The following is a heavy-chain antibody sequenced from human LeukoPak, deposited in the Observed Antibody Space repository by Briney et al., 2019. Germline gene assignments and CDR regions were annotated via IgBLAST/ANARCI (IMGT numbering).Heavy chain of an antibody. CDR3: ARGGSRYFHD. CDR2: IYSSGST. V-gene: IGHV3-66*01. CDR1: GFTISSNY. Sequence: PGGSLRLSCAASGFTISSNYMRGVRQAPGGGGEWVSVIYSSGSTYYADSVKGRFTISRDNSKNTLYLQMNSLRAEDTAVYYCARGGSRYFHDWGQGTLVTVSP. D-gene: IGHD3-10*01. J-gene: IGHJ4*02.